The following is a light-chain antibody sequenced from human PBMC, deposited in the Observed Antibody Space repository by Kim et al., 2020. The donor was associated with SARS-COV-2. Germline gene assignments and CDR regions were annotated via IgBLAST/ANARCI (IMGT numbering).Light chain of an antibody. J-gene: IGKJ1*01. V-gene: IGKV1-27*01. Sequence: DIQMTQSPSSLSASVGDRVTITCRASQDISNYLAWFQLKPGKAPKLLIYAASALQPGVPSRFSGSGSGTDFTLTVTSLQPEDVATYYCQKWDSAPWTFGQVTKVEIK. CDR1: QDISNY. CDR2: AAS. CDR3: QKWDSAPWT.